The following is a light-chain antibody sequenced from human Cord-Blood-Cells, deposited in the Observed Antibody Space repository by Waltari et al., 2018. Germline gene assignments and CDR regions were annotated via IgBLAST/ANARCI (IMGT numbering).Light chain of an antibody. J-gene: IGLJ1*01. CDR2: DVS. CDR1: SSDVGGYNS. Sequence: QSALTQPASVSGSPGQSITISCTGTSSDVGGYNSVSWYQQHPGKAPTLMIYDVSNRPSGVSKRFAGSKSGNTASLTISGLQAEDEADYYCSSYTSSSTLVVGTGTKVTVL. V-gene: IGLV2-14*01. CDR3: SSYTSSSTLV.